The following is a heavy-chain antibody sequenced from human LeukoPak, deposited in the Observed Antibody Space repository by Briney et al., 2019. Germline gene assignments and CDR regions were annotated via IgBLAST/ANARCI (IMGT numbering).Heavy chain of an antibody. D-gene: IGHD3-10*01. Sequence: GGSLRLSCTASGFIFSHYAMTWVRQAPGKGLEWVSGIGDSGGTTYYADSVKGRFIISRDNSKNTLYLQMNDLRAEDTAVYYCARGPTPSYYYGSGSYYSLDYWGQGTLVTVSS. CDR2: IGDSGGTT. CDR1: GFIFSHYA. V-gene: IGHV3-23*01. J-gene: IGHJ4*02. CDR3: ARGPTPSYYYGSGSYYSLDY.